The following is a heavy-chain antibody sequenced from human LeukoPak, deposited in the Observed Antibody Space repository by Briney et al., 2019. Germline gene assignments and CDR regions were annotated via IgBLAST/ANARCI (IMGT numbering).Heavy chain of an antibody. D-gene: IGHD3-16*01. V-gene: IGHV4-61*02. CDR3: ARRILNDAFDI. CDR1: GDSISSGDYS. CDR2: IYTSGST. J-gene: IGHJ3*02. Sequence: SETLSLTCTVSGDSISSGDYSWSWIRQPAGKGLEWIGRIYTSGSTNYNPSLKSRVTMSVDTSKNQFSLKLSSVTAADTAVYYCARRILNDAFDIWGQGTMVTVSS.